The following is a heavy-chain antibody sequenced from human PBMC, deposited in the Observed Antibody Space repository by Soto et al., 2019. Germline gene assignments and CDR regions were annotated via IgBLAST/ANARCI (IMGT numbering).Heavy chain of an antibody. J-gene: IGHJ4*02. Sequence: GGSLRLSCAASGFTVSSNYMSWVRQAPGKGLEWVSVIYSGGNTYYADSVKGRFTISRDNSKNTLYLQMNSLRAEDTAVYYCARDRYDYIWGSYRYFDYWGQGTLVTVSS. CDR2: IYSGGNT. V-gene: IGHV3-66*01. CDR1: GFTVSSNY. CDR3: ARDRYDYIWGSYRYFDY. D-gene: IGHD3-16*02.